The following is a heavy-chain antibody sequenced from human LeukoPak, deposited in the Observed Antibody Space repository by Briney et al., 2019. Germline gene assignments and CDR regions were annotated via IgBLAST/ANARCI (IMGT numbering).Heavy chain of an antibody. CDR1: GFTVSSNY. D-gene: IGHD4-17*01. Sequence: GGSLRLSCAASGFTVSSNYMSWVRQAPGKGLEWVGVIYSGGSTYYADSVKSRVTISRDNSKNTLYLQMTSLRAEDTAVYYCARGSSDYGDYGVFDYWGQGTLVTVSS. V-gene: IGHV3-66*01. CDR2: IYSGGST. CDR3: ARGSSDYGDYGVFDY. J-gene: IGHJ4*02.